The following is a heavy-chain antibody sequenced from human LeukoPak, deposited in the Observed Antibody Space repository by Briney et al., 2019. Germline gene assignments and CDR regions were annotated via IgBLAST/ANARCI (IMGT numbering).Heavy chain of an antibody. V-gene: IGHV3-20*04. CDR1: GFTFDDYG. J-gene: IGHJ3*02. D-gene: IGHD3-10*01. CDR3: AREGYGSGSYKRGAFDI. CDR2: INWNGGST. Sequence: PGGSLRLSCAASGFTFDDYGMSWVRQAPGKGLEWVSGINWNGGSTGYADSVKGRFTISRDNAKNCLYLQMNSLRAEDTALYYCAREGYGSGSYKRGAFDIWGQGTMVTVSS.